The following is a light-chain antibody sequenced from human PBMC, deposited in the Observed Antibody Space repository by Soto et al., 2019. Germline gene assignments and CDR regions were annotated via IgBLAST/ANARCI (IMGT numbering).Light chain of an antibody. CDR2: ENN. CDR1: SGSIASNY. J-gene: IGLJ3*02. V-gene: IGLV6-57*02. CDR3: QYYDRNSQV. Sequence: NFMLTQPHSVSESPGKTVTISCTGSSGSIASNYVQWYQQRPGSAPTTVIYENNQRPSGVPGRFSASIDSSSNSASLTISGLKTEDEADYYCQYYDRNSQVFGGGTQLTVL.